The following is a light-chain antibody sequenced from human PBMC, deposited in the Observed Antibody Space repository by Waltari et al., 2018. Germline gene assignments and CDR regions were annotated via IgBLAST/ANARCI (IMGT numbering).Light chain of an antibody. V-gene: IGLV3-10*01. J-gene: IGLJ3*02. CDR3: YSIDNVGRGV. CDR2: GAN. CDR1: ALPQKS. Sequence: SYALTQPPSVSVSPGQTARITCSGDALPQKSASWYQQKSGQAPVLVISGANKRPSGIPERFSGSNSGTMATLTITGAQVEDEADYYCYSIDNVGRGVFGGGTKLTVL.